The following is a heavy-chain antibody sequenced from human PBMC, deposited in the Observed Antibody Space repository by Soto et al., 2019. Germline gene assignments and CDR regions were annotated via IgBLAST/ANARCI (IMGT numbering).Heavy chain of an antibody. CDR3: ARRYGSSFDY. D-gene: IGHD2-15*01. CDR2: IYYSGST. CDR1: GGSISSYY. J-gene: IGHJ4*02. Sequence: SETLSLTCTVSGGSISSYYWSWIRQSPGKGLEWIGYIYYSGSTNYNPSLKSRGTISVDTSKNQFSLKLSSVTAADTAVYYCARRYGSSFDYWGQGTLVTVSS. V-gene: IGHV4-59*08.